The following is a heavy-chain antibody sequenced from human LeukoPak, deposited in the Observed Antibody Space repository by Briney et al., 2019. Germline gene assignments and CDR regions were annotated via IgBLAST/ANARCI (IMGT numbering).Heavy chain of an antibody. CDR3: ARGGIITSYAFEI. CDR1: GFTFSSYA. V-gene: IGHV3-30-3*01. CDR2: ISYDGSNK. D-gene: IGHD1-26*01. J-gene: IGHJ3*02. Sequence: GGSLRLSCAASGFTFSSYAMHWVRQAPGKGLEWVAVISYDGSNKYYADSVRGRFTISRDNAKNSLYLQMDSLRAEDTAVYYCARGGIITSYAFEIWGQGTMVTVSS.